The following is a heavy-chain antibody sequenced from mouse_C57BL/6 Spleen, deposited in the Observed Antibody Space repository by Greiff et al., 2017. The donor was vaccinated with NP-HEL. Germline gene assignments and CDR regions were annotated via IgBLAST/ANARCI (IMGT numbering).Heavy chain of an antibody. V-gene: IGHV5-4*01. CDR3: ARDRRLEAMDY. J-gene: IGHJ4*01. Sequence: EVQGVESGGGLVKPGGSLKLSCAASGFTFSSYAMSWVRQTPEKRLEWVATISDGGSYTYYPDNVKGRFTISRDNAKNNLYLQMSHLKSEDTAMYYCARDRRLEAMDYWGQGTSVTVSS. CDR1: GFTFSSYA. CDR2: ISDGGSYT. D-gene: IGHD2-13*01.